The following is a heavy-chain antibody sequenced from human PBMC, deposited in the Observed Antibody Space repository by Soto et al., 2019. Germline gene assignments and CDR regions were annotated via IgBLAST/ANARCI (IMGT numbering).Heavy chain of an antibody. CDR1: GGSVSSGSYY. D-gene: IGHD1-26*01. CDR2: IYYSGST. V-gene: IGHV4-61*01. Sequence: SETLSLTCTVSGGSVSSGSYYWSWIRQPPGKGLEWIGYIYYSGSTNYNPSLKSRVTISVDTSKNQFSLKLSSVTAADTAVYYCARAMGATTFDYWGKGTPVIVSS. CDR3: ARAMGATTFDY. J-gene: IGHJ4*02.